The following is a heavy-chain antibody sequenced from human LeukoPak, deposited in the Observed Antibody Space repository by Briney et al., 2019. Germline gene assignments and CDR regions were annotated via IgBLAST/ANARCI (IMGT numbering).Heavy chain of an antibody. D-gene: IGHD3-22*01. V-gene: IGHV3-30*18. CDR1: GFTFSDCY. J-gene: IGHJ4*02. CDR3: AKFAVDDSSGTFDY. CDR2: ISYDGSNK. Sequence: PGGSLRLSCAASGFTFSDCYMSWIRQAPGKGLEWVAVISYDGSNKYYADSVKGRFTISRDNSKNTLYLQMNSLRAEDTAVYYCAKFAVDDSSGTFDYWGQGTLATVSS.